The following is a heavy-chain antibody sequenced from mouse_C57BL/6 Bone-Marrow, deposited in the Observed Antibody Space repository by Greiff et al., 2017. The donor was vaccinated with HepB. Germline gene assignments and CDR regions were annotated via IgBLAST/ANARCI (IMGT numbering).Heavy chain of an antibody. CDR1: GYTFTSYW. D-gene: IGHD2-3*01. V-gene: IGHV1-74*01. Sequence: VQLQQPGAELVKPGASVKVSCKASGYTFTSYWMHWVKQRPGQGLEWIGRIHPSDSDTNYNQKFKGKATFTVDKSSSTAYMQLSSLTSEDSAVYYCAMGEVYDGNAMDYWGQGTSVTVSS. J-gene: IGHJ4*01. CDR3: AMGEVYDGNAMDY. CDR2: IHPSDSDT.